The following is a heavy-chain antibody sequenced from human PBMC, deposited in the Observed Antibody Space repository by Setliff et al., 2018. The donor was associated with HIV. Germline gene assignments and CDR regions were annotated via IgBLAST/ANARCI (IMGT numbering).Heavy chain of an antibody. J-gene: IGHJ4*02. Sequence: ASVKVSCKASGYTFTGYYMHWVRQAPGQGLEWMGWINPNSGGTNYAQKFQGRVTMTRDTSITTAYMELSSLRSEDTAVYYCATALESRAPFDYWGQGTLVTVSS. D-gene: IGHD3-10*01. CDR1: GYTFTGYY. CDR2: INPNSGGT. V-gene: IGHV1-2*02. CDR3: ATALESRAPFDY.